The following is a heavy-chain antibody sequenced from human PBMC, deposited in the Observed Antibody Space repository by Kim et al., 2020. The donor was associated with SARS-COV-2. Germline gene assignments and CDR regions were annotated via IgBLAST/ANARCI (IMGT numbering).Heavy chain of an antibody. CDR2: ISSSSSYI. J-gene: IGHJ4*02. D-gene: IGHD4-17*01. CDR3: ARLDMTTVVTPGN. Sequence: GGSLRLSCAASGFTFSSYSMNWVRQAPGKGLEWVSSISSSSSYIYYADSVKGRFTISRDNAKNSLYLQMNSLRAEDTAVYYCARLDMTTVVTPGNWGQGTLVTVSS. CDR1: GFTFSSYS. V-gene: IGHV3-21*04.